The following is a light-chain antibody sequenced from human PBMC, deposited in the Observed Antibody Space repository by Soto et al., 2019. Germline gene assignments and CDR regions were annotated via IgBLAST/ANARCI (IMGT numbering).Light chain of an antibody. CDR2: GAS. J-gene: IGKJ4*01. Sequence: EIVMTQSPATLSVSPGERATLSCRASQSVSSNLAWYQQKPGQAPRLLIYGASTRATGIPARFSGSVSGTEFTLTISSRQSEDFAVYYCQQYNNWPPLTFGGGTKLEIK. CDR1: QSVSSN. V-gene: IGKV3-15*01. CDR3: QQYNNWPPLT.